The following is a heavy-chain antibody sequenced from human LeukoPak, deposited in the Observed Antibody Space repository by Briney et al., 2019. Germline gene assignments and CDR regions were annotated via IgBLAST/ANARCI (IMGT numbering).Heavy chain of an antibody. D-gene: IGHD6-6*01. CDR1: GYSFTSYW. V-gene: IGHV5-51*01. J-gene: IGHJ5*02. Sequence: GESLKISCKGSGYSFTSYWIGWVRQMPGKGLEWMGIIYPGDSDTRYSPFFQGQVTISADKSISTAYLQWSSLKASDTAMYYCARNREYSSSPAGYWFDPWGQGTLVTVSS. CDR3: ARNREYSSSPAGYWFDP. CDR2: IYPGDSDT.